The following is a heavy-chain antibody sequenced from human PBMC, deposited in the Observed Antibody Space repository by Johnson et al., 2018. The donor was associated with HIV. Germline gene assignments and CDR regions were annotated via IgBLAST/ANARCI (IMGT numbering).Heavy chain of an antibody. Sequence: VQLVESGGGVVQPGRSLRLSCAASGFTFSSYAMHWVRQVPGKGLEWVSGISWNSENIAYADSVRGRFTISRDNAENSLYLQMNSLRAEDTAVYYCAKGQYSSSPCAFDIWGQGTMVTVSS. CDR2: ISWNSENI. V-gene: IGHV3-9*01. D-gene: IGHD6-6*01. CDR3: AKGQYSSSPCAFDI. J-gene: IGHJ3*02. CDR1: GFTFSSYA.